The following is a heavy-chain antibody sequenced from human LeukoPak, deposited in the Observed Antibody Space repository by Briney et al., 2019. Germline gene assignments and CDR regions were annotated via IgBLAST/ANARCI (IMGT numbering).Heavy chain of an antibody. Sequence: PSETLSLTCTVSGGSVSSVSYYWSWIRQPPGRGLEWLGDIYYSGSTNYNSSLKSRVTISVDTSKNQFSLKLSSVTAADTGVYCCARSPTVRGVIRTRCFDPWGQGTLVPVSS. CDR1: GGSVSSVSYY. J-gene: IGHJ5*02. D-gene: IGHD3-10*01. V-gene: IGHV4-61*01. CDR2: IYYSGST. CDR3: ARSPTVRGVIRTRCFDP.